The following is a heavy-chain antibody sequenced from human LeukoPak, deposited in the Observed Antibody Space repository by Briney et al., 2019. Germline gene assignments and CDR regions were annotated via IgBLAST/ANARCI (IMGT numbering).Heavy chain of an antibody. V-gene: IGHV3-74*01. CDR2: INSDGSST. J-gene: IGHJ4*02. Sequence: PGGSLRLSCAASGFTFSSYWMHWVRQAPGKGLVWVSRINSDGSSTSYADSVKGRFTISRDNSKNTLNLQMNSLRAEDTAVYYCAKDPTHFRVWDDYDSNVLNCWGQGTLVTVSS. D-gene: IGHD3-22*01. CDR3: AKDPTHFRVWDDYDSNVLNC. CDR1: GFTFSSYW.